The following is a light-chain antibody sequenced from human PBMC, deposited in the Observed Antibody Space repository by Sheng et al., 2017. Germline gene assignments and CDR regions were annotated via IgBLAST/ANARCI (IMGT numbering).Light chain of an antibody. CDR3: QQYDKWPLT. J-gene: IGKJ4*01. CDR1: QNIRSD. V-gene: IGKV3-15*01. CDR2: GAS. Sequence: MTQSPATLSVSPGERAALSCRAGQNIRSDLAWYQQRPGQAPRLLIFGASTRATGFPARLSGSGSGTEFTLTISSLQSEDFAVYYCQQYDKWPLTFGGGTKVEIK.